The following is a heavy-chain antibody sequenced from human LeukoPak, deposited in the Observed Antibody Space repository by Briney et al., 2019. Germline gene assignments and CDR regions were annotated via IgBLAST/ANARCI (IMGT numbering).Heavy chain of an antibody. CDR3: TRVPPGGGYDN. CDR2: ISSNGVNT. D-gene: IGHD3-9*01. V-gene: IGHV3-64*01. CDR1: GFTFSIYA. J-gene: IGHJ4*02. Sequence: GGSLRLSCGASGFTFSIYAMHWVRQAPGKGLEYVSAISSNGVNTFYTNSVKGRFTISRDNSKSTLYLQMGSLRAEDMAVYYCTRVPPGGGYDNWGQGTLVTVSS.